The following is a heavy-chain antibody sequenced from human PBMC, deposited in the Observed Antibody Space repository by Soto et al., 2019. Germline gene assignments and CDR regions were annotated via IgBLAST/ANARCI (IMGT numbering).Heavy chain of an antibody. CDR2: INHSGST. V-gene: IGHV4-34*01. CDR3: ARAELPRGEAFDT. CDR1: GGSFSGYY. J-gene: IGHJ3*02. Sequence: SETLSLTCAVYGGSFSGYYWSWIRQPPGKGLEWIGEINHSGSTNYNPSLKSRVTISVDTSKNQFSLKLSSVTAADTAVYYCARAELPRGEAFDTWGQGTMVTVSS. D-gene: IGHD3-10*01.